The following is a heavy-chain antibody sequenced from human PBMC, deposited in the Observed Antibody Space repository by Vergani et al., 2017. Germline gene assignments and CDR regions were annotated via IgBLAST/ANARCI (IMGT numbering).Heavy chain of an antibody. Sequence: QVQLVESGGGVVQPGRSLRLSCAASGFTFSSYGMHWVRQAPGKGLEWVAIIWYDGSNEHYADSVKGRFTISRDNAKNSLYLQMNSLRAEDTAVYYCARVGRNGYILPNLSYFDYWGQGTLVTVSS. CDR3: ARVGRNGYILPNLSYFDY. CDR1: GFTFSSYG. V-gene: IGHV3-33*01. J-gene: IGHJ4*02. CDR2: IWYDGSNE. D-gene: IGHD5-24*01.